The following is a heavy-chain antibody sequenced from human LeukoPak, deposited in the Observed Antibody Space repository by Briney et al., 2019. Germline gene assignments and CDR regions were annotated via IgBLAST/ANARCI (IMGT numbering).Heavy chain of an antibody. CDR2: IKMKAHGETT. J-gene: IGHJ4*02. V-gene: IGHV3-49*03. D-gene: IGHD2-15*01. CDR3: SRDWAVSKSSLLLDY. Sequence: PGGSLRLSCTASGFTFGDYVMSWFRQAPGKGLEWVGLIKMKAHGETTQYAASVKGRFTISRDDSKSIAYLQMNSLKTEDTAVYYCSRDWAVSKSSLLLDYWGQGTLVTVSP. CDR1: GFTFGDYV.